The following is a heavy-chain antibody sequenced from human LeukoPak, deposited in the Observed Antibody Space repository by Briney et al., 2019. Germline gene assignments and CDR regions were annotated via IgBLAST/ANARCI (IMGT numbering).Heavy chain of an antibody. CDR3: ARDWGGYCSSTSCYSHMDV. CDR2: ISGSISYT. V-gene: IGHV3-21*01. D-gene: IGHD2-2*01. J-gene: IGHJ6*03. CDR1: GFTFSSFS. Sequence: GGSLRLSCAASGFTFSSFSMNWVRQAPGKGLEWVSSISGSISYTYYADSVKGRFTISRDNAKNSLYLHMNSLRAEDTAVYYCARDWGGYCSSTSCYSHMDVWGKGTTVTVS.